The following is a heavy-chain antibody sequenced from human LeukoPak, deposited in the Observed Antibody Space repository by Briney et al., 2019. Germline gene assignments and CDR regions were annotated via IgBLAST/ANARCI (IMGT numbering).Heavy chain of an antibody. J-gene: IGHJ5*02. V-gene: IGHV1-2*02. CDR2: INPNSGDT. CDR1: GYTFTGYY. CDR3: ARDDYGDSKGWFDP. D-gene: IGHD4-17*01. Sequence: ASVKVSRKASGYTFTGYYMHWVRQAPGQGLEGVGWINPNSGDTNYAQKLQGRVTMTTDTSTSTAYMELRSLRSDDTAVYYCARDDYGDSKGWFDPWGQGTLVTVSS.